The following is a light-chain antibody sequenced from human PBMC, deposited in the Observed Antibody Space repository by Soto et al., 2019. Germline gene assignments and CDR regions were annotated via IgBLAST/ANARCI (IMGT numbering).Light chain of an antibody. V-gene: IGKV3-20*01. Sequence: EIVLTQSPGTLSFSPGERATLSCRASQSVSSSYLAWYQQKPGQAPRLLIYGASSRATGIPDRFSGSGSGTDFTLTISSLEPEDFAVYYCQQYGSSPWTFGQGTKV. CDR3: QQYGSSPWT. J-gene: IGKJ1*01. CDR2: GAS. CDR1: QSVSSSY.